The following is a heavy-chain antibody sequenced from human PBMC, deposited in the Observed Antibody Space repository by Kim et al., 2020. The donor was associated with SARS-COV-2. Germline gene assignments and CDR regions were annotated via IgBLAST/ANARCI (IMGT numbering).Heavy chain of an antibody. CDR3: AREGRIRIAAAGTGWFDP. V-gene: IGHV4-31*02. D-gene: IGHD6-13*01. J-gene: IGHJ5*02. Sequence: KSRVTISVDTSKNQFSLKLSSVTAADTAVYYCAREGRIRIAAAGTGWFDPWGQGTLVTVSS.